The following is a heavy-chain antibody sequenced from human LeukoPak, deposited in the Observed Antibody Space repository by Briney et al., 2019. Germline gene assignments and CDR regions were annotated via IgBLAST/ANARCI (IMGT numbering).Heavy chain of an antibody. CDR2: IKQDGREK. J-gene: IGHJ3*02. Sequence: SGGSLRLSCAASGFTFSSYWMNWVRQAPGKGLEWVANIKQDGREKYYVASVEGRFTISRDNAKNSLYLQMNSLRVEDTAVYYCARAFLGALDMWGQGTVVTVSS. CDR3: ARAFLGALDM. D-gene: IGHD3-3*01. CDR1: GFTFSSYW. V-gene: IGHV3-7*01.